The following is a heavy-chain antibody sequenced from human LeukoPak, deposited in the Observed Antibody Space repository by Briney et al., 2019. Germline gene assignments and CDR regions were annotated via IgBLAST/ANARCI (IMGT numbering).Heavy chain of an antibody. CDR3: ARGAYNGVRGYYGMDV. CDR1: GFTFSSYG. D-gene: IGHD1-1*01. CDR2: TKQDGSEK. Sequence: GGSLRLSCAAPGFTFSSYGMSWVRQAPGKGLEWVANTKQDGSEKYYVDSVKGRFTSSRDNAKNSLYLQMNSLRAEDTAVYYCARGAYNGVRGYYGMDVWGQGTTVTVSS. V-gene: IGHV3-7*01. J-gene: IGHJ6*02.